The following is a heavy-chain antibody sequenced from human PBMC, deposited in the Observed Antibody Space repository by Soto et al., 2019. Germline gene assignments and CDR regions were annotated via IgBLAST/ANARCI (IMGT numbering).Heavy chain of an antibody. CDR1: GFTFSSFA. D-gene: IGHD3-3*01. J-gene: IGHJ4*02. Sequence: GSLRLSCAASGFTFSSFAMSWVRQAPGKGLEWVSTINTSGGSTYYADSVKGRFTISRDNSKNTLYLQMNTLRAEDTAVYYCAKDGDLWSGYYSFFDYWGQGTLVTSPQ. CDR3: AKDGDLWSGYYSFFDY. V-gene: IGHV3-23*01. CDR2: INTSGGST.